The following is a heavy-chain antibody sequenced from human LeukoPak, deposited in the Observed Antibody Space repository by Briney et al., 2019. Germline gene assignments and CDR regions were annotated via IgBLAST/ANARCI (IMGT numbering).Heavy chain of an antibody. CDR3: AIVGATAFDY. D-gene: IGHD1-26*01. CDR2: TRNKANSYTT. V-gene: IGHV3-72*01. J-gene: IGHJ4*02. CDR1: GFTFSSYG. Sequence: GGSLRLSCAASGFTFSSYGMHWVRQAPGKGLEWVGRTRNKANSYTTEYAASVKGRFTISRDDSKNSLYLQMNSLKTEDTAVYYCAIVGATAFDYWGQGTLVTVSS.